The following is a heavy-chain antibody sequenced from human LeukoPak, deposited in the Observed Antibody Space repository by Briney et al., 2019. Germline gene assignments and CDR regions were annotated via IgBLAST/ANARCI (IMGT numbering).Heavy chain of an antibody. J-gene: IGHJ4*02. CDR3: ARNPSYSSSLY. V-gene: IGHV3-66*02. CDR1: GFTVNSNY. Sequence: GGSLRLSCAASGFTVNSNYMTWVRQAPGKGLEWVSVIYSVGSTYYADSVRGRFTISRDDSKNTLYLQMNSLIAEDTAIYYCARNPSYSSSLYSGQGTLVTVSS. CDR2: IYSVGST. D-gene: IGHD6-19*01.